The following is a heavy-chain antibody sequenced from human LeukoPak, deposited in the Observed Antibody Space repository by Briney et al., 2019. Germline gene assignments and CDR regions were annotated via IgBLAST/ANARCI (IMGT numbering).Heavy chain of an antibody. J-gene: IGHJ3*02. CDR2: ISYDGSNK. Sequence: GGSLRLSCAASGFTFSSYAMHWVRQAPGKGLEWVAVISYDGSNKYYADSVKGRFTISRDNSKNTLYLQMNSLRAEDTAVYYCARALKYSSGPDAFDIWGQGTMVTVSS. CDR3: ARALKYSSGPDAFDI. V-gene: IGHV3-30-3*01. CDR1: GFTFSSYA. D-gene: IGHD6-19*01.